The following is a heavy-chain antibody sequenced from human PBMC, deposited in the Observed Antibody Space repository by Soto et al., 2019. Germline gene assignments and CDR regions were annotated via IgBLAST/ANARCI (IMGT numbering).Heavy chain of an antibody. CDR3: TTDNCSGGRCTGWDV. CDR2: IKSKTDGGTT. CDR1: RFTFGNAW. J-gene: IGHJ6*04. Sequence: EVQLVESGGGLEKQGGSLRLSCAASRFTFGNAWMSWVRQAPGKGLEWVGRIKSKTDGGTTDYAAPVKGRFSISRDDSKNTLFLQMDSLKTEDTAVYYCTTDNCSGGRCTGWDVWGNGTTVTVFS. D-gene: IGHD2-15*01. V-gene: IGHV3-15*01.